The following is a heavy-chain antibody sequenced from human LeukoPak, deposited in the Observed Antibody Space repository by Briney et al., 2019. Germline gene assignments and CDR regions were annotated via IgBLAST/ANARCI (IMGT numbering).Heavy chain of an antibody. Sequence: GGSLRLSCAASEFTFRDFVMHWVRQAPGKGLEWVAVIWSDGSEAYYVDSVKGRFTIPRDNSRNTLFLQMDSLTSEDTAVYYCVRENFGSSGDAFDIWGQGTVVTVSS. CDR1: EFTFRDFV. D-gene: IGHD1-26*01. V-gene: IGHV3-33*08. CDR3: VRENFGSSGDAFDI. CDR2: IWSDGSEA. J-gene: IGHJ3*02.